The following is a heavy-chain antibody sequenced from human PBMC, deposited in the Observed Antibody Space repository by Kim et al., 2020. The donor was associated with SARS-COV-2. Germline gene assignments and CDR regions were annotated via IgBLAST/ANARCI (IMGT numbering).Heavy chain of an antibody. CDR2: FGLTGNT. CDR3: AVLKFGY. CDR1: GFTSGFTFTNYV. Sequence: GGSLRLSCAASGFTSGFTFTNYVMSWVRQAPGKGLEWVSSFGLTGNTYYADSVRGRFTVSRDISKNTVSLQVSSLTAEDTAVYYCAVLKFGYWGQGTPVT. V-gene: IGHV3-23*01. J-gene: IGHJ4*02.